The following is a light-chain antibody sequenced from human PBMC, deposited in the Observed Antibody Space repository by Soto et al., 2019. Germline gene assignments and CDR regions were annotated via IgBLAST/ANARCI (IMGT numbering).Light chain of an antibody. J-gene: IGKJ5*01. Sequence: EIVLTQSPATLSLSPVERAALSCRASQSVSSYLAWYQQKPGQAPRLLIYDASNRAAGIPARFSGSGSGTDFTLTIRSLEPEDFAIYYCQQRQYWPPITFGQGTRREIK. CDR2: DAS. CDR3: QQRQYWPPIT. V-gene: IGKV3-11*01. CDR1: QSVSSY.